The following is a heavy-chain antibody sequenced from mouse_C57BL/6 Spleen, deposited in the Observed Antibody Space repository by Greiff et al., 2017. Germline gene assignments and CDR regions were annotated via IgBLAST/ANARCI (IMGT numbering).Heavy chain of an antibody. D-gene: IGHD4-1*01. CDR3: ARNWDEVYFDY. J-gene: IGHJ2*01. Sequence: QVQLQQSGAELARPGASVKMSCKASGYTFTSYTMNWVKQRPGQGLEWIGYINPSSGCTKYNQKFKDKATLTAYKSSSTAYMQLSSLTSEYSAVYYCARNWDEVYFDYWGQVTILTVSS. CDR1: GYTFTSYT. V-gene: IGHV1-4*01. CDR2: INPSSGCT.